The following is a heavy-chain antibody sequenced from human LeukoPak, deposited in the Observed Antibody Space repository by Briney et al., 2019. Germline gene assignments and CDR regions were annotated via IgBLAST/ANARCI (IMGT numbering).Heavy chain of an antibody. CDR3: ARDDYFRRDFGGSNLLYP. CDR2: IHYTGNT. Sequence: SETLSLTCTVSGASISTSPYYGGWLRQPPGKGLEWIGIIHYTGNTYYNPSLQSRVTMSVDTSNNQFSLKVNSVTAADTAAYYCARDDYFRRDFGGSNLLYPWAQGTLVTVSS. CDR1: GASISTSPYY. J-gene: IGHJ5*02. D-gene: IGHD3-10*01. V-gene: IGHV4-39*01.